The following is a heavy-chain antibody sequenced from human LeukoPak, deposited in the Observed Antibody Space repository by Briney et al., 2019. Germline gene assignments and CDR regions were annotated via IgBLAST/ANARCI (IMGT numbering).Heavy chain of an antibody. CDR1: GGSISSYY. CDR2: IYYSGST. J-gene: IGHJ4*02. Sequence: SETLSLTCTVSGGSISSYYWSWIRQPPGKGLEWIGYIYYSGSTNYNPSLKSRVTISVDTSKNQFSLKLSSVTAADTAVYYCARESPTYYFDSSGYFFDYWGQGTLVTVSS. D-gene: IGHD3-22*01. V-gene: IGHV4-59*01. CDR3: ARESPTYYFDSSGYFFDY.